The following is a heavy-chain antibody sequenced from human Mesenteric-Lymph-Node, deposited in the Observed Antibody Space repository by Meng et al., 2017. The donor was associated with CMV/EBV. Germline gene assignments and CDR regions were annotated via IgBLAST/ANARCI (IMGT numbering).Heavy chain of an antibody. CDR3: ARGRHYDILSGRGDWFDP. CDR1: VSSHY. J-gene: IGHJ5*02. Sequence: VSSHYIHGIRQAHGQGPEWMGMIDPSGGATTYAQKFQGRVTMTRVTSTSTVYMELNSLRSEDTAVYYCARGRHYDILSGRGDWFDPWGEGTLVTVSS. D-gene: IGHD3-9*01. V-gene: IGHV1-46*01. CDR2: IDPSGGAT.